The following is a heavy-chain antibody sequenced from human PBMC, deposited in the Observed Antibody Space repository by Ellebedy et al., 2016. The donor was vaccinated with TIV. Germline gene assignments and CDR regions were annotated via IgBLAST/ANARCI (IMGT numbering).Heavy chain of an antibody. J-gene: IGHJ4*02. CDR1: GYTFTSYY. CDR3: ARALYIAAAGTNFDY. Sequence: ASVKVSXXASGYTFTSYYMHWVRQAPGQGLEWMGIINPSGGSTSYAQKFQGRVTMTRDTSTSTVYMELSSLRSEDTAVYYCARALYIAAAGTNFDYWGQGTLVTVSS. CDR2: INPSGGST. D-gene: IGHD6-13*01. V-gene: IGHV1-46*01.